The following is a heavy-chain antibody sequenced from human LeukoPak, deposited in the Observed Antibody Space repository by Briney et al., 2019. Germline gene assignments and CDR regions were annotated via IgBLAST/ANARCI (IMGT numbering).Heavy chain of an antibody. V-gene: IGHV4-39*07. CDR2: IYYSGCT. CDR1: GGSISSSSYY. CDR3: ARALQPYCSSTSCYMGNWFDP. Sequence: SETLSLTCTVSGGSISSSSYYWGWIRQPPGKGLEWIGSIYYSGCTYYNPSLKSRVTISVDTSKNQFSLKLSSVTAADTAVYYCARALQPYCSSTSCYMGNWFDPWGQGTLVTVSS. D-gene: IGHD2-2*02. J-gene: IGHJ5*02.